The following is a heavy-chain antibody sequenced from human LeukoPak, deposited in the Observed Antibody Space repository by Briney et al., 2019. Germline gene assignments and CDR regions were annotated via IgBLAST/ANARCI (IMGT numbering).Heavy chain of an antibody. Sequence: ASVKLSCKASGYTFTGYYMHWVRQAPGQGLEWMGWINPNSGGTNYAQKFQGRVTMTRDTSISTAYMELSRLRSDDTAVYYCARDGAVVVTAISGFDIWGQGTMVTVSS. CDR2: INPNSGGT. V-gene: IGHV1-2*02. CDR1: GYTFTGYY. CDR3: ARDGAVVVTAISGFDI. D-gene: IGHD2-21*02. J-gene: IGHJ3*02.